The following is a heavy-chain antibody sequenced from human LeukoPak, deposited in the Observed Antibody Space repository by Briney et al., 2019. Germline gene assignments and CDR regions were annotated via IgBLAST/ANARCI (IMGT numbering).Heavy chain of an antibody. Sequence: SVKVSCKASGGTFSSYAISWVRQAPGQGLEWMGGIIPIFGTANYAQKFQGRVTMTRDTSISTAYMELSSLRSEDTAVYYCARGLLWFGDVWGKGTTVTVSS. D-gene: IGHD3-10*01. CDR1: GGTFSSYA. J-gene: IGHJ6*04. CDR3: ARGLLWFGDV. CDR2: IIPIFGTA. V-gene: IGHV1-69*05.